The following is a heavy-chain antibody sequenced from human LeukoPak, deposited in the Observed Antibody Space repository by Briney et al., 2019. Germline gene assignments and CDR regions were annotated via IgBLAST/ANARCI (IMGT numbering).Heavy chain of an antibody. V-gene: IGHV4-31*03. CDR1: GGSISSGGYY. CDR3: AAYRLPDSFDY. J-gene: IGHJ4*02. Sequence: SETLSLTCTVSGGSISSGGYYWSWIRQHPGKGLEWIGYIYYSGSTNYNPSLKSRVTISVDTSKNQFSLKLSSVTAADTAVYYCAAYRLPDSFDYWGQGTLVTVSS. D-gene: IGHD4-17*01. CDR2: IYYSGST.